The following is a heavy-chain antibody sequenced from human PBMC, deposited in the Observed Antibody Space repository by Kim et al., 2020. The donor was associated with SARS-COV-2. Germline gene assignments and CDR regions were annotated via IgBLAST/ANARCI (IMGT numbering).Heavy chain of an antibody. V-gene: IGHV3-74*01. CDR2: T. J-gene: IGHJ6*02. CDR3: AREGLAGGMDV. Sequence: TRYEDSAKDRLTISRDNAKNTLYLQMNSLGAEDTAVYYCAREGLAGGMDVWGQGTTVTVSS.